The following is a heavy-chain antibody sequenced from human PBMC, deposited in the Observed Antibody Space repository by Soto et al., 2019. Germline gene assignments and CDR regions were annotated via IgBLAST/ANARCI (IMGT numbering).Heavy chain of an antibody. J-gene: IGHJ5*02. CDR3: AKEKGDYYGSGSRGDWFDP. D-gene: IGHD3-10*01. V-gene: IGHV3-23*01. CDR1: GFTFSSYA. CDR2: ISGSGGST. Sequence: EVQLLESGGGLVQPGGSLRLSCAASGFTFSSYAMSWVRQAPGKGLEWVSAISGSGGSTYYADSVKGRFTISRDNSKNTLYLQMNSLRAEDTAVYYCAKEKGDYYGSGSRGDWFDPWGQGTLATVSS.